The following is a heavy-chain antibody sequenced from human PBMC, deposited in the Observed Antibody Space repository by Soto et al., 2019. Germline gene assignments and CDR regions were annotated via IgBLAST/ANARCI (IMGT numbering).Heavy chain of an antibody. CDR1: GYTFTGYY. CDR2: INPNSGGT. D-gene: IGHD3-10*01. V-gene: IGHV1-2*02. CDR3: GQTMVRGVPYGMDV. J-gene: IGHJ6*02. Sequence: GASVKVSCKASGYTFTGYYMHWVRQAPGQGLEWMGWINPNSGGTNYAQKFQGRVTMTRDTSISTAYMELSRLRSDDTAVYYCGQTMVRGVPYGMDVWGQGTTVTVSS.